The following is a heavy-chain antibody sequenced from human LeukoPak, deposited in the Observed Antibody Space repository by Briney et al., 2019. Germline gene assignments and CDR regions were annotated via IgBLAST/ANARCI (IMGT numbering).Heavy chain of an antibody. D-gene: IGHD3-22*01. CDR1: GGTFSSYA. V-gene: IGHV1-18*01. Sequence: ASVKVSCKASGGTFSSYAISWVRQAPGQGLEWMGWVSAYNGNTNYAQKLQGRVTMTTDTSTSTAYMELRSLRSDATAVYYCARDVHYYDSSGYYREYFQHWGQGTLVTVSS. J-gene: IGHJ1*01. CDR2: VSAYNGNT. CDR3: ARDVHYYDSSGYYREYFQH.